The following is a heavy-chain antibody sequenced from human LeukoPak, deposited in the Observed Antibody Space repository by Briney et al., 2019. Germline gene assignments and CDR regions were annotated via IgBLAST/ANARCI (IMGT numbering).Heavy chain of an antibody. CDR1: GFTFSSYA. D-gene: IGHD3-22*01. CDR3: AKDLFGYDSSGYYVY. Sequence: GGSLRLSCAASGFTFSSYAMSWVRQAPGKGLEWVSAISGSGGSTYYADSVKGRLTISRDNSKNTLYLQMNSLRAEDTAVYYCAKDLFGYDSSGYYVYWGQGTLVTVSS. J-gene: IGHJ4*02. CDR2: ISGSGGST. V-gene: IGHV3-23*01.